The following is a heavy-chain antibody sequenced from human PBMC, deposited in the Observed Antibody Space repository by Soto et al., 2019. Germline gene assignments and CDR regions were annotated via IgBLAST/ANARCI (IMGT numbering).Heavy chain of an antibody. CDR1: GFTVNSNC. CDR2: IYSGGST. Sequence: GGSRRRSWAASGFTVNSNCMSWVRQAPGKGLEWVSVIYSGGSTIYADSVKGRFTTSRDNSKNTLYLQMNSLRAEDTAVYYCARGETFGNYYFDYWGQGTLVTVSS. V-gene: IGHV3-53*01. CDR3: ARGETFGNYYFDY. J-gene: IGHJ4*02. D-gene: IGHD3-16*01.